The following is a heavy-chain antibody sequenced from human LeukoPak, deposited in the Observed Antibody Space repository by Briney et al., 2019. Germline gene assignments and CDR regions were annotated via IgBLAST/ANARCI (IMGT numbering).Heavy chain of an antibody. CDR2: MNPNSGNT. CDR1: GYTFTSYD. CDR3: ARGRSRGYSGYDSIDY. Sequence: VASVKLSCKASGYTFTSYDINWVRQPPGQGLEWMGLMNPNSGNTAYAQKFQGRVTMTRNTSISTAYMELSSLRSEDTAVYYCARGRSRGYSGYDSIDYWGQGTLVTVSS. D-gene: IGHD5-12*01. V-gene: IGHV1-8*01. J-gene: IGHJ4*02.